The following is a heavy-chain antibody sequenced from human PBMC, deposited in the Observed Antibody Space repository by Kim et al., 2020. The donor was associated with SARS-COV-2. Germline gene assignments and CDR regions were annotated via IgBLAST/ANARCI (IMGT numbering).Heavy chain of an antibody. CDR2: ISGSGGST. CDR1: GFTFSSYA. D-gene: IGHD6-19*01. V-gene: IGHV3-23*01. Sequence: GGSLRLSCAASGFTFSSYAMSWVRQAPGKGLEWVSAISGSGGSTYYADSVKGRFTISRDNSKNTLYLQMNSLRAEDTAVYYCAKDVVRVHSSGWDTEVWYWGQGTLVTVSS. CDR3: AKDVVRVHSSGWDTEVWY. J-gene: IGHJ4*02.